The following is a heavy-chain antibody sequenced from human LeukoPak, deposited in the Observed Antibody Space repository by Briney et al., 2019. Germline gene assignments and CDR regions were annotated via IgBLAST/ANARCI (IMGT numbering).Heavy chain of an antibody. CDR3: ARSSTSYGPYYFDY. J-gene: IGHJ4*02. CDR2: IYYSGST. D-gene: IGHD5-18*01. V-gene: IGHV4-59*08. CDR1: GGSISSYY. Sequence: SGTLSFTCTVSGGSISSYYWSWIRQPPGKGLEWIGYIYYSGSTNYNPSLKSRVTISVDTSKNQFSLKLSSVTAADTAVYYCARSSTSYGPYYFDYWGQGTLVTVSS.